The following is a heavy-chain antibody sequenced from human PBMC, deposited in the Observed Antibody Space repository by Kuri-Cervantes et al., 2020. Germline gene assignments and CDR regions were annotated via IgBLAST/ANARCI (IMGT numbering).Heavy chain of an antibody. CDR1: GFTFSSYG. J-gene: IGHJ4*02. CDR3: AKGKEGSLYVWDF. D-gene: IGHD6-13*01. Sequence: GESLKISCAASGFTFSSYGMHWVRHSPGTGFQWVSTVTASGNYQYHSDSVKGRFTVSRDNAKNMVYLQMSGLRAADTGIYYCAKGKEGSLYVWDFRGQGTLVTVSS. CDR2: VTASGNYQ. V-gene: IGHV3-23*05.